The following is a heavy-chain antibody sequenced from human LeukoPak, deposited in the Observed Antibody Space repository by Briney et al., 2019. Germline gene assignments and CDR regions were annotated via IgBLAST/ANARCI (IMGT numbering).Heavy chain of an antibody. CDR1: GYSFTNYW. CDR3: ARQGIVVADSFDP. J-gene: IGHJ5*02. D-gene: IGHD6-19*01. CDR2: VDPTDSYT. Sequence: GESRKISCKGSGYSFTNYWISWVRPMPGKALEWIGRVDPTDSYTNYSPSFQGHVAISVDKSISTAYLQWSSLKASDTAMYYCARQGIVVADSFDPWGQGTLVTVSS. V-gene: IGHV5-10-1*01.